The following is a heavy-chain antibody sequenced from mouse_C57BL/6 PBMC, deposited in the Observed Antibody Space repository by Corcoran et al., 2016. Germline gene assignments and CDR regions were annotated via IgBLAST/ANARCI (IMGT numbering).Heavy chain of an antibody. V-gene: IGHV9-3*01. Sequence: QIQLVQSGPELKKPGETVKISCKASGYTFTTYGMSWVKQAPGKGLKWMGWINTYSGVPTYADDFKGRFAFSLETSASTAYLQINNLKNEDTATYFCARHVYYGSEMDYWGQGTSVTVSS. J-gene: IGHJ4*01. CDR1: GYTFTTYG. CDR3: ARHVYYGSEMDY. D-gene: IGHD1-1*01. CDR2: INTYSGVP.